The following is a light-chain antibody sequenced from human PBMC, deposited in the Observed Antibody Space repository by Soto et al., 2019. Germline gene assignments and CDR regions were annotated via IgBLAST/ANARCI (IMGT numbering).Light chain of an antibody. CDR2: DVS. V-gene: IGKV3-11*01. CDR1: QIINY. Sequence: EIVLTQSPATLSLSPGERVTLSCRASQIINYLAQYQHKPGQPPRLLIDDVSNRATGIPARFSGSGSGADFTLTLSDLEPEDFAIYYCQYRRTFGQGTRLEMK. J-gene: IGKJ5*01. CDR3: QYRRT.